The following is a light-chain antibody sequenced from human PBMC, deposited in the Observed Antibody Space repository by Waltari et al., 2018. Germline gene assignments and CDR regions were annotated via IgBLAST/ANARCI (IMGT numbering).Light chain of an antibody. V-gene: IGKV1-5*03. CDR1: RSVSSC. J-gene: IGKJ1*01. CDR3: QHYSTYSWT. CDR2: KTS. Sequence: TCRCSRSVSSCVGWYQQKQGNAPKLLICKTSTLESGVPSRFSGSGSGTEFSLTISSLQPDDFATYYFQHYSTYSWTFGQGTKLEIK.